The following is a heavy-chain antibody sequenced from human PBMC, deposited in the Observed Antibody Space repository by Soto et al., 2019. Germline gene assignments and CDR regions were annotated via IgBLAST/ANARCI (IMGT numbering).Heavy chain of an antibody. CDR1: GGSIGSGGYY. Sequence: SETLSLTCTVSGGSIGSGGYYWSWIRQHPGKGLEWIGYTYYSGSTYYNPSLKSRVTISVDTSKNQFSLKLSSVTAADTAVYYCARSLITFGGVTRYYFDYWGQGTLVTVSS. D-gene: IGHD3-16*01. J-gene: IGHJ4*02. CDR2: TYYSGST. V-gene: IGHV4-31*03. CDR3: ARSLITFGGVTRYYFDY.